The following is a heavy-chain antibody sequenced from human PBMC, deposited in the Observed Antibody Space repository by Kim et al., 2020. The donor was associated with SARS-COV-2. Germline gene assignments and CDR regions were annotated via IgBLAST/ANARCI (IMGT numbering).Heavy chain of an antibody. V-gene: IGHV4-39*01. Sequence: SETLSLTCTVSGGSISSSSYYWGWIRQPPGKGLEWIGSIYYSGSTYYNPSLKSRVTISVDTSKNQFSLKLSSVTAADTAVYYCAGQGAREPFFDPWGQGTLVTVSS. CDR1: GGSISSSSYY. CDR3: AGQGAREPFFDP. CDR2: IYYSGST. J-gene: IGHJ5*02. D-gene: IGHD3-16*01.